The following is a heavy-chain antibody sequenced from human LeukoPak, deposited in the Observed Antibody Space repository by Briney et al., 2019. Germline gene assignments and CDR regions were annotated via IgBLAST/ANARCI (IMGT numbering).Heavy chain of an antibody. D-gene: IGHD2-2*01. CDR2: IYYSGST. V-gene: IGHV4-59*12. J-gene: IGHJ4*02. Sequence: SETLSLTCTVSGGSISSYYWSWIRQPPGKGLEWIGYIYYSGSTNYNPSLKSRVTISVDTSKNQFSLKLSSVTAADTAVYYCAGVSVVPAAMARRSYFDYWGQGTLVTVSS. CDR1: GGSISSYY. CDR3: AGVSVVPAAMARRSYFDY.